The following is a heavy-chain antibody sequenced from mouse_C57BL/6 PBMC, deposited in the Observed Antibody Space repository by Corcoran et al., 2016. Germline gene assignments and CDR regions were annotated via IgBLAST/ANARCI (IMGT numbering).Heavy chain of an antibody. CDR1: GYSISSGYY. CDR3: ARDYSNPGYFDV. V-gene: IGHV3-6*01. CDR2: ISFDGSN. D-gene: IGHD2-5*01. Sequence: DVQLQESGPGLVKPSQSLSLTCSVTGYSISSGYYWNWIRQFPGNKLEWMGYISFDGSNNYNPSLKNRISITRDTSKNQFFLKLNSVTTEDTATYYCARDYSNPGYFDVWGTGTTVTVSS. J-gene: IGHJ1*03.